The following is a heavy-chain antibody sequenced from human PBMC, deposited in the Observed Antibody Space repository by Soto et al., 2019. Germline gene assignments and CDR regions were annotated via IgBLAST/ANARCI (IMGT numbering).Heavy chain of an antibody. CDR3: ARGRRYYYDNTGPFYFEH. D-gene: IGHD3-22*01. CDR2: IYHSGST. V-gene: IGHV4-4*02. Sequence: PSETLSLTCAVSGGSISSSNWWSWVRQPPGKGLEWIGEIYHSGSTNYNPSLKSRVTISVDKSKNQFSLKLSSVTAAETAVYYCARGRRYYYDNTGPFYFEHWGQGTLVTVYS. J-gene: IGHJ4*02. CDR1: GGSISSSNW.